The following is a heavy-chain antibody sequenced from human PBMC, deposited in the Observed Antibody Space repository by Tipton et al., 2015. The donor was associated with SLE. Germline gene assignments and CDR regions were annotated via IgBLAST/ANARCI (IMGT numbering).Heavy chain of an antibody. CDR1: GGSISSGSYY. V-gene: IGHV4-61*09. Sequence: LRLSCTVSGGSISSGSYYWSWIRQPAGKGLEWIGHIHTSGSTNYNPSLKSRVTISVDTSKNQFSLKLSSVTAADTAVYYCARRDPIAVAGEGAFDIWGQGTMVTVSS. CDR2: IHTSGST. J-gene: IGHJ3*02. D-gene: IGHD6-19*01. CDR3: ARRDPIAVAGEGAFDI.